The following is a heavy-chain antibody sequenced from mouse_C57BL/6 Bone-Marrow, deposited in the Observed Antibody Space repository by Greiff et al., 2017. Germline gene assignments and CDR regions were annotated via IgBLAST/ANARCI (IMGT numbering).Heavy chain of an antibody. CDR3: ARSGVLLRYYFDY. CDR1: GFTFSDYG. V-gene: IGHV5-17*01. D-gene: IGHD1-1*01. Sequence: EVQLQQSGGGLVKPGGSLKLSCAASGFTFSDYGMHWVRQAPEKGLEWVAYISSGSSTIYYADTVKGRFTISRDNAKNTLFLQMTSLRSEDTAMYYCARSGVLLRYYFDYWGQGTTLTVSS. CDR2: ISSGSSTI. J-gene: IGHJ2*01.